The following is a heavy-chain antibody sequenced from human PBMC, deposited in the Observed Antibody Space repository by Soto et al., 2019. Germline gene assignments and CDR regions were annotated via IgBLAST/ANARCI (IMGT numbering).Heavy chain of an antibody. J-gene: IGHJ2*01. CDR3: ARGRGHIVVVTAPIGYFDL. CDR2: ISYDGSNK. CDR1: GFTFSSYA. D-gene: IGHD2-21*02. V-gene: IGHV3-30-3*01. Sequence: QVQLVESGGGVVQPGRSLRLSCAASGFTFSSYAMHWVRQAPGKGLEWVAVISYDGSNKYYADSVKGRFTISRDNSKNTLYLQMNSLRAEDTAVYYCARGRGHIVVVTAPIGYFDLWGRGTLVTVSS.